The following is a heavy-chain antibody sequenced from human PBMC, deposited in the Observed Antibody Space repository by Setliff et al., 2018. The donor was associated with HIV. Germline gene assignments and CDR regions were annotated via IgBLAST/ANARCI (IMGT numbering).Heavy chain of an antibody. CDR3: VTSPGSFTSVDETEAGDY. CDR2: INSASGGT. CDR1: GYTFTDYY. J-gene: IGHJ4*02. D-gene: IGHD6-25*01. Sequence: ASVKVSCKASGYTFTDYYIHWVRQAPGQGLEWMGWINSASGGTNYAQNFQGRVTVTRDTSINTAYVELRRLNSYDTATYFCVTSPGSFTSVDETEAGDYWGQGTLVTVSS. V-gene: IGHV1-2*02.